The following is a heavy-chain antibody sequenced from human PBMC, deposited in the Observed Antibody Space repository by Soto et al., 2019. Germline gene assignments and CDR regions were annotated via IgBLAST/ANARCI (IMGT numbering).Heavy chain of an antibody. J-gene: IGHJ5*01. CDR2: IYWNDAK. V-gene: IGHV2-5*01. CDR3: AKSGSSGWYGWFDS. D-gene: IGHD6-19*01. Sequence: QITLKESGPTLVKPTQTLTLTCIFSGFSLRTSGVGVGWIRQPPGKALDWLGFIYWNDAKRYSPSLKSRLTIVKEPSKNHVVLTMTNMDPVDTATYYCAKSGSSGWYGWFDSWGQGTLVTVSS. CDR1: GFSLRTSGVG.